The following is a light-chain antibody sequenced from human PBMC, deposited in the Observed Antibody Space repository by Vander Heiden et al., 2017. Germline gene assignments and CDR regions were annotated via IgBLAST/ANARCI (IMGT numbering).Light chain of an antibody. CDR3: QQSYSTPLT. V-gene: IGKV1-39*01. CDR2: AAS. CDR1: QSISSY. Sequence: DIQMTQSPSSLPASVGDRVTITCRASQSISSYLNWYQQKPGKAPKLLIYAASSLQRGVPSRFSGSGSGTDFTLTISSLQPEDFATDYCQQSYSTPLTFGGGTKVEIK. J-gene: IGKJ4*01.